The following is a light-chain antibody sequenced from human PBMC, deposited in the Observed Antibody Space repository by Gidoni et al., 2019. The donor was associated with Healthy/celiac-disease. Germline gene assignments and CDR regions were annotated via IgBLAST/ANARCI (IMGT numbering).Light chain of an antibody. Sequence: ITCRASQSISSYLNWYQQKPGKAPKLLIYAASSLQSGVPSRFSGSGSGTDFTLTISSLQPEDFATYYCQQSYSTPLTFGGGTKVEIK. V-gene: IGKV1-39*01. CDR1: QSISSY. CDR3: QQSYSTPLT. J-gene: IGKJ4*01. CDR2: AAS.